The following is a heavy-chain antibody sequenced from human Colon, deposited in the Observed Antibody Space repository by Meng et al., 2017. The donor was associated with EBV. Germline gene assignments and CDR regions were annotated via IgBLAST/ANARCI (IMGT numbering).Heavy chain of an antibody. CDR1: GGSLSGAY. D-gene: IGHD3-10*01. J-gene: IGHJ5*02. V-gene: IGHV4-34*12. Sequence: QVQLQQWGAGLLKPSETLSLTCAVNGGSLSGAYWNWIRQPPGKGLEWIGEIIHGGSPSYNPSLKSRVTISIDTSKNQLSLMLSSVTAADTAVYYCARDRARLIKYNWFDPWGQGTLVTVSS. CDR2: IIHGGSP. CDR3: ARDRARLIKYNWFDP.